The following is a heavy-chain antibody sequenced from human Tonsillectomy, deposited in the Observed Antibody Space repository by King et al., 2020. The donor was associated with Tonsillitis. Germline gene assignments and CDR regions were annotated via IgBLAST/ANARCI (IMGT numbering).Heavy chain of an antibody. CDR1: GGSIGNYY. CDR3: ARWKYYYDSSGSAGGFDP. V-gene: IGHV4-59*01. CDR2: IYYSGST. J-gene: IGHJ5*02. D-gene: IGHD3-22*01. Sequence: LQLQESGPGLVKPSETLSLTCTVSGGSIGNYYWSWIRQPPGKGLEWIGYIYYSGSTNYNPSLGSRVTISVDTSKNQFSLKLSSVTAADTAVYYCARWKYYYDSSGSAGGFDPWGQGTLVTVSS.